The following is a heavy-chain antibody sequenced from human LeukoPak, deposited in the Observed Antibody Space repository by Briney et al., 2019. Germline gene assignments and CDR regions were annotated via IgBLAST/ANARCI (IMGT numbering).Heavy chain of an antibody. J-gene: IGHJ6*02. CDR2: ICYSGST. CDR3: ARSGSWPYCSGGSCYSKSYYGMDV. D-gene: IGHD2-15*01. Sequence: SETLSLTCTVSGGSISSYYWSWIRQPPGKGLEWIEYICYSGSTNYNPSLKSRVTISVDTSKNQFSLKLSSVTAADTAVYYCARSGSWPYCSGGSCYSKSYYGMDVWGQGTTVTVSS. V-gene: IGHV4-59*01. CDR1: GGSISSYY.